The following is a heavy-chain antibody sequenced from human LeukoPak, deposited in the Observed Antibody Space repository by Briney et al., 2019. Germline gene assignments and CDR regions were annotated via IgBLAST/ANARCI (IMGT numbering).Heavy chain of an antibody. V-gene: IGHV4-39*07. CDR3: ARDLFTGYFDWSPSNLGAFDI. J-gene: IGHJ3*02. D-gene: IGHD3-9*01. Sequence: SETLSLTCTVSGGSISSSSYYWGWIRQPPGKGLEWIGNIYYRGSTYYNPSLKSRVTISLDTSKKQFSLKLSSVTAADTAVYYCARDLFTGYFDWSPSNLGAFDIWGQGTMVTVSS. CDR1: GGSISSSSYY. CDR2: IYYRGST.